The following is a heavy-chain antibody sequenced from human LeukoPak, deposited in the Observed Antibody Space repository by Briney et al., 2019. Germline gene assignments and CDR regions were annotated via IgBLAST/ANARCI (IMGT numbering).Heavy chain of an antibody. V-gene: IGHV3-21*01. D-gene: IGHD6-13*01. J-gene: IGHJ6*02. CDR3: ARDPAAGTKRRDYYGTDV. CDR2: VSSGGGST. Sequence: GGSLRLSCAASGLTFNNYGMSWVRQAPGKGLEWVSTVSSGGGSTYYADSVKGRFTISRVNAKNSLYLQMNSLRAEDTAVYYCARDPAAGTKRRDYYGTDVWGQGTTVTVSS. CDR1: GLTFNNYG.